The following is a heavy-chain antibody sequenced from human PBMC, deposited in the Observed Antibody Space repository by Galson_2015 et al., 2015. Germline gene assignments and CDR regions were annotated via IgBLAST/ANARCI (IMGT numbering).Heavy chain of an antibody. CDR2: ISYEGSKK. CDR1: GFSFSSYR. J-gene: IGHJ4*02. V-gene: IGHV3-30*03. D-gene: IGHD6-13*01. Sequence: SLRLSCAASGFSFSSYRMHWVRQAPGKGLEWVALISYEGSKKYYGDSVKGRFTISRDTSKNTLYLQMSSLRAEDTAVYSCARESTSRDFDSWGQGTLVAVSS. CDR3: ARESTSRDFDS.